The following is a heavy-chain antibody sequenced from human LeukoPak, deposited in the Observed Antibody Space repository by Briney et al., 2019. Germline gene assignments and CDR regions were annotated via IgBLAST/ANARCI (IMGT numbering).Heavy chain of an antibody. J-gene: IGHJ6*04. CDR2: IYYSGNT. CDR3: ARDRVTMVRGVPSGMDV. Sequence: PSETLSLTCTVSGGPISSYCWSWLRQPPGKGLEWIGYIYYSGNTNYNLSLKSRVTISVDTSKNQFSLKLSSVTAADTAVYYCARDRVTMVRGVPSGMDVWGKGTTVTVSS. V-gene: IGHV4-59*01. D-gene: IGHD3-10*01. CDR1: GGPISSYC.